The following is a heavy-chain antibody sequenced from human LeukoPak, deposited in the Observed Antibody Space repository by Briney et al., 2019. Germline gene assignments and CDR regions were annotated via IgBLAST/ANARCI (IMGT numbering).Heavy chain of an antibody. CDR2: INPNNGDT. V-gene: IGHV1-2*06. D-gene: IGHD6-13*01. CDR1: GGTFSSYA. Sequence: GASVKVSCKASGGTFSSYAISWVRQAPGQGLEWMGRINPNNGDTNCPQNFQGRVTMTRDTSISTAYMEMTSLTSDDTAVYWCAIGMMAAGTFDRWGQGTLVTVS. J-gene: IGHJ4*02. CDR3: AIGMMAAGTFDR.